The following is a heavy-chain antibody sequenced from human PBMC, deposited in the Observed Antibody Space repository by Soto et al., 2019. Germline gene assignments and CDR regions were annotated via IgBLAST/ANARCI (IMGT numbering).Heavy chain of an antibody. CDR2: IHYSGST. CDR1: GGSINSGDYY. Sequence: SETLSLTCSVSGGSINSGDYYWSWIRQSPGKGLEWIGYIHYSGSTYYSPSLKSRSTISIDTSKNQFFLDVDSVTAADTAVYYCARLYTGYEAFDYWGQGTLVTVSS. V-gene: IGHV4-30-4*01. CDR3: ARLYTGYEAFDY. D-gene: IGHD5-12*01. J-gene: IGHJ4*02.